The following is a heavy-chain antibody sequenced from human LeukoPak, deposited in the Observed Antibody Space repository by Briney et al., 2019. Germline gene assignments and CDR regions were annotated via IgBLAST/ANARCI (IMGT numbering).Heavy chain of an antibody. D-gene: IGHD2-2*01. CDR3: ARAAVPAAIYPPDY. V-gene: IGHV1-2*02. CDR1: GYTFTAYY. CDR2: INPNSGDT. Sequence: ASVKVSCKASGYTFTAYYLHWVRQAPGQGLEWMGWINPNSGDTDYAQKFQGRVTMTRDTSISTTYMELSSLRSEDTAVYYCARAAVPAAIYPPDYWGQGTLVTVSS. J-gene: IGHJ4*02.